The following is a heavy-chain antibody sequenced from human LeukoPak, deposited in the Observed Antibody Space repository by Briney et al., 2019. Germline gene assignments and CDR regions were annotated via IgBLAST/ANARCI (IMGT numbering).Heavy chain of an antibody. CDR1: GFTFTNYA. CDR2: ISGRGANT. CDR3: AKATAPHLGYAFDI. V-gene: IGHV3-23*01. J-gene: IGHJ3*02. Sequence: GGSLRLSCAAAGFTFTNYAINWVRQAPGKGLEWVSAISGRGANTYYADSVKGRFTISRDNSKNTLYLQMSTLRAEDTAVYYCAKATAPHLGYAFDIWGQGTMVIVFS. D-gene: IGHD7-27*01.